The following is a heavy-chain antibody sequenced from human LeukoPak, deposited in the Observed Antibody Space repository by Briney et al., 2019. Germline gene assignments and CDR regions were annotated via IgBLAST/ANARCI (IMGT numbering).Heavy chain of an antibody. CDR3: ARARYSYGTFDY. V-gene: IGHV3-74*01. CDR1: GFTFSSYW. CDR2: INSDGSST. Sequence: GGSLRLSCAASGFTFSSYWMHWVRQAPGKGLVWVSRINSDGSSTSYADSVKGRFTISRDNAKNTLYLQMNSLRAEDTAVYYCARARYSYGTFDYWGQGSLVTVSS. J-gene: IGHJ4*02. D-gene: IGHD5-18*01.